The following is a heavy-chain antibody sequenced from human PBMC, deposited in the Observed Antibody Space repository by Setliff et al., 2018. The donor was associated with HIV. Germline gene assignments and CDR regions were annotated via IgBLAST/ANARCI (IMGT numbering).Heavy chain of an antibody. Sequence: ASVKVSCKASGYSFTGYYIHWVRQAPGQGLEWMGRINPNNGGTNYAHKFQGRVTITADKSTTTTYMELSSLRSDDTAIYYCARDFHVLGYCSADSCPYDASDVWGQGTMVTVSS. CDR2: INPNNGGT. CDR3: ARDFHVLGYCSADSCPYDASDV. J-gene: IGHJ3*01. CDR1: GYSFTGYY. V-gene: IGHV1-2*06. D-gene: IGHD2-15*01.